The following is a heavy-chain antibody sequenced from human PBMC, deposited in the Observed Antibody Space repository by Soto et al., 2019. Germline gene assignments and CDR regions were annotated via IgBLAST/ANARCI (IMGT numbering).Heavy chain of an antibody. CDR3: ARQHYYDSSGYYTWN. Sequence: ASETLSLTCTVSGGSISSDSYYWGWIRQSPEKGLEWIASISYSGSTYYNLTLKSRVTISVDTSKSQFSLRLNSVTAADTAVYYCARQHYYDSSGYYTWNWGQGTLVTVSS. D-gene: IGHD3-22*01. CDR2: ISYSGST. V-gene: IGHV4-39*01. CDR1: GGSISSDSYY. J-gene: IGHJ4*02.